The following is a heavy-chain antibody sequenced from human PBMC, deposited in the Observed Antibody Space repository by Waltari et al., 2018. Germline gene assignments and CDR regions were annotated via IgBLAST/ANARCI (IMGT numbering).Heavy chain of an antibody. CDR2: IDPNDSYT. Sequence: EVQLVQSGAEVKKPGESLRISCKGSGYRFTSYWISWVRQMPGKGLEWMGRIDPNDSYTNYSPSFQGHVTISADKSISTAYLQWSSLKASDTAMYYCARSHDYGDYEDYYYYYMDVWGKGTTVTVSS. D-gene: IGHD4-17*01. CDR3: ARSHDYGDYEDYYYYYMDV. V-gene: IGHV5-10-1*03. J-gene: IGHJ6*03. CDR1: GYRFTSYW.